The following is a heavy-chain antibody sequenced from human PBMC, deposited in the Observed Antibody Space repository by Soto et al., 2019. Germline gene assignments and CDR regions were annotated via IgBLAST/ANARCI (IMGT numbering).Heavy chain of an antibody. CDR3: ARLDYSNYVGYYYYYGMDV. CDR2: IWYDGSNK. Sequence: GGSLRLSCAASGFTFSSYGMHWVRQAPGKGLERVAVIWYDGSNKYYADSVKGRFTISRDNSKNTLYLQMNSLRAEDTAVYYCARLDYSNYVGYYYYYGMDVWGQGTTVTVSS. V-gene: IGHV3-33*01. J-gene: IGHJ6*02. D-gene: IGHD4-4*01. CDR1: GFTFSSYG.